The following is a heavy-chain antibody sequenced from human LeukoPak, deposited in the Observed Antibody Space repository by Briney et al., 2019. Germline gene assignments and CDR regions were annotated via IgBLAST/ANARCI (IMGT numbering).Heavy chain of an antibody. CDR3: ARGPTKLDILTGYRPYYFDY. V-gene: IGHV3-66*01. CDR2: IYSGGST. D-gene: IGHD3-9*01. CDR1: GFTVSSNY. Sequence: GGSLRLSCAASGFTVSSNYMSWVRQAPGKGLEWVSVIYSGGSTYYADSVKGRFTISRDNSKNTLYLQMNSLRAEDTAVYYCARGPTKLDILTGYRPYYFDYWGQGTLVTVSS. J-gene: IGHJ4*02.